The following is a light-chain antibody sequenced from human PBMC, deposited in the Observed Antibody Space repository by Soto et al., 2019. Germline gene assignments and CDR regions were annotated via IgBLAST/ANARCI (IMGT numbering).Light chain of an antibody. V-gene: IGKV1-33*01. CDR1: EDIRTS. J-gene: IGKJ3*01. Sequence: DIQMTQSPSSLSASVGARVSITCQASEDIRTSLSWFQHKQGRAPKLLIYGTSYLETGVPSRFRGSGSGTDFSLTISSLQPEDIPRYYCQPYNNRYPFTFGPGTIVDI. CDR2: GTS. CDR3: QPYNNRYPFT.